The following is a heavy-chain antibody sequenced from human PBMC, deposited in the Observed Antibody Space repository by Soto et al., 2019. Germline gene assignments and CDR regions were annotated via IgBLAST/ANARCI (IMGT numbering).Heavy chain of an antibody. CDR3: ALRKTGSFFDY. CDR2: IGASGAGT. J-gene: IGHJ4*02. Sequence: PGGFLRLSCAASGFTFSTYAMSWVRQAPGKGLDWVSAIGASGAGTYYADSVKGRFTISRDNSKNTLHLQMNNLRAEDTAVYYCALRKTGSFFDYWGQGTLVTVSS. V-gene: IGHV3-23*01. D-gene: IGHD1-26*01. CDR1: GFTFSTYA.